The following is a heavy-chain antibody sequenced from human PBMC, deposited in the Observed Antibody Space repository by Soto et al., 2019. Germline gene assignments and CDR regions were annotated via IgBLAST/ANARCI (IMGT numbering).Heavy chain of an antibody. Sequence: QVQLVQSGAEVKKPGSSVKVSCKASGGTFSSYSINWVRQAPGQGLEWMGEIIPIFGTANYAQKFQGRVKITANESTSTAYMELISMRSEDKAVYYCARDGGRDSGGIDYWGQGTLVSVSS. V-gene: IGHV1-69*01. CDR2: IIPIFGTA. CDR3: ARDGGRDSGGIDY. D-gene: IGHD1-26*01. CDR1: GGTFSSYS. J-gene: IGHJ4*02.